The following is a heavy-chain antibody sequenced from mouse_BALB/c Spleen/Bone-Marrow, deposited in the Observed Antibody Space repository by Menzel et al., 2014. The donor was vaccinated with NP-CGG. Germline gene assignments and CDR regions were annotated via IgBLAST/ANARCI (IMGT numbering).Heavy chain of an antibody. D-gene: IGHD2-1*01. J-gene: IGHJ3*01. CDR1: GYTFTRYW. CDR3: VCGNYYLAY. CDR2: INPSTGYT. Sequence: VHLQQSGAELAKPGASVKMSCKASGYTFTRYWMHWVKQRPGQGLEWIGYINPSTGYTEYNQKFKDKATLTADKSSSTAYMQLSSLTSEDSAVYYCVCGNYYLAYWGQGTLVTVSA. V-gene: IGHV1-7*01.